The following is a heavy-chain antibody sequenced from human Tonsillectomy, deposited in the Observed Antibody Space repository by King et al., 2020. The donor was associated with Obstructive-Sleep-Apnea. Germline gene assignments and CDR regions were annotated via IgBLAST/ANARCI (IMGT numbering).Heavy chain of an antibody. V-gene: IGHV3-23*04. CDR2: ISGSGRST. CDR3: AKDSMDYDTLTGPVDY. CDR1: GFTFSTYA. Sequence: VQLVESGGGLVQPGGSLRLSCAASGFTFSTYAMSWVRQAPGKGLEWVSGISGSGRSTYYADSVKGRFTISRDSSKNTLYLQMNSLRAKDTAIYYCAKDSMDYDTLTGPVDYWGQGTLVTVSS. D-gene: IGHD3-9*01. J-gene: IGHJ4*02.